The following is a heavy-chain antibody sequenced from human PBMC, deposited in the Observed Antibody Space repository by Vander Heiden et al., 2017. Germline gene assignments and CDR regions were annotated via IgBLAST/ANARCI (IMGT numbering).Heavy chain of an antibody. CDR1: GFTLRSYS. CDR2: ISSSSSYI. D-gene: IGHD5-12*01. J-gene: IGHJ4*02. Sequence: EVQLVESGGGLVQPGGSLRPSCAASGFTLRSYSMNWVRQAPGKGLEWVSSISSSSSYIYYAGSVKCRFTISRDNAKNSLYLQMNSLRAEDTAVYYCARAQGQWLRGSRGFDYWGQGTLVTVSS. CDR3: ARAQGQWLRGSRGFDY. V-gene: IGHV3-21*01.